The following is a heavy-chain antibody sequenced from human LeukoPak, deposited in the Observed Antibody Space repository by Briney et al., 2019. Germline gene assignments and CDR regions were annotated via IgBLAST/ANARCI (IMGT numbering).Heavy chain of an antibody. CDR2: INHSGST. Sequence: SETLSLTCAVYGGSFSGYYWSWIRQPPGKGLEWIGEINHSGSTNYNPSLKSRVTISVDTSKNQFSLKLSSVTAADTAVYYCARAYCSGGSCYVDPWGQGTLVTVSS. CDR1: GGSFSGYY. V-gene: IGHV4-34*01. D-gene: IGHD2-15*01. CDR3: ARAYCSGGSCYVDP. J-gene: IGHJ5*02.